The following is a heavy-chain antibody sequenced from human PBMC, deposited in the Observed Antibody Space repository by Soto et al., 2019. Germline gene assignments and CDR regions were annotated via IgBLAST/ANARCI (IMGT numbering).Heavy chain of an antibody. Sequence: EVQLVESGGGLVQPGGSLRLSCAASGFTFNTYDIHWVRQATGKGLEWVAAIDTAGDTYYPGSVKGRFTISRENANNTWYLQMNSLRAEDTAVYYCARDKNDDFRMDVWGHGTTVTVSS. J-gene: IGHJ6*02. CDR1: GFTFNTYD. CDR3: ARDKNDDFRMDV. V-gene: IGHV3-13*01. D-gene: IGHD1-1*01. CDR2: IDTAGDT.